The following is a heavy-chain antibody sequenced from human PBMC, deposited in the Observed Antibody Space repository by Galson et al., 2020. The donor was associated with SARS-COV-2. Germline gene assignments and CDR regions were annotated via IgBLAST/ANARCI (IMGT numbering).Heavy chain of an antibody. CDR3: ARGGTVTTFVMRRHWFDP. Sequence: SQASETLSLTCAVYGGSFSGYYWSWIRQPPGKGLEWIGEINHSGSTNYNPSLKSRVTISVDTSKNQFSLKLSSVTAADTAVYYCARGGTVTTFVMRRHWFDPWGQGTLVTVSS. V-gene: IGHV4-34*01. D-gene: IGHD4-17*01. CDR2: INHSGST. J-gene: IGHJ5*02. CDR1: GGSFSGYY.